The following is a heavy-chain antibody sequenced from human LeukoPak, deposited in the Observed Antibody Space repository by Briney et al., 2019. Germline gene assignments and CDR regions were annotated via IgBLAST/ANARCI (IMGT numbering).Heavy chain of an antibody. V-gene: IGHV1-69*13. CDR3: ARTTGSHRYYYYGMDV. CDR1: GGTFSSYA. J-gene: IGHJ6*02. D-gene: IGHD4-17*01. Sequence: SVKVSCKASGGTFSSYAISWVRQAPGQGLEWMGGIIPIFGTANYAQKFQSRVTITADESTSTAYMELSSLRSEDTAVYYCARTTGSHRYYYYGMDVWGQGTTVTVSS. CDR2: IIPIFGTA.